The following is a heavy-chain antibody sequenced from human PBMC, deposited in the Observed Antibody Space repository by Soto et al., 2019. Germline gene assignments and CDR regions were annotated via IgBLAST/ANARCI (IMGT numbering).Heavy chain of an antibody. CDR2: TIPIFGTA. V-gene: IGHV1-69*13. CDR3: ARDPCISTTCYHDY. D-gene: IGHD2-2*01. Sequence: SVKVSCKASGDTFNTYSISWVRQAPGQGLEWVGGTIPIFGTANYAQNFQGRVTITADGSTNTVYMDLSGLRAEDTAVYYCARDPCISTTCYHDYWGQGTLVTVSS. CDR1: GDTFNTYS. J-gene: IGHJ4*02.